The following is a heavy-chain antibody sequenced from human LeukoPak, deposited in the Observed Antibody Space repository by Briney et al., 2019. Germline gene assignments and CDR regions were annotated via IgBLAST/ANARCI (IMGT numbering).Heavy chain of an antibody. CDR2: IYTSGST. CDR1: GVSISSYY. J-gene: IGHJ4*02. CDR3: ARVLQIYYYGSGSYDLDY. V-gene: IGHV4-4*09. Sequence: SETLSLTCTVSGVSISSYYWSWIRQPPGKGLEWVGYIYTSGSTNYNPSLKSRVTISVDPSKNQFSLKLSSVTAADTAVYYCARVLQIYYYGSGSYDLDYWGQGTLVTVSS. D-gene: IGHD3-10*01.